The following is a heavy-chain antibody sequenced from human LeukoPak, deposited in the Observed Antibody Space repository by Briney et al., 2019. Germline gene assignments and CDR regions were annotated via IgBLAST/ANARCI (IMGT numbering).Heavy chain of an antibody. Sequence: ASVKVSCKASGYTFTTYAMHWVRQAPGQRLEWMGWINGGDGNTKYSQKFQGRVTITRDTSASTVYMEVSSLRSEDTAVYYCARSVLAAFHFDFWGQGTLVTVSS. CDR3: ARSVLAAFHFDF. CDR2: INGGDGNT. J-gene: IGHJ4*02. CDR1: GYTFTTYA. D-gene: IGHD3-3*02. V-gene: IGHV1-3*01.